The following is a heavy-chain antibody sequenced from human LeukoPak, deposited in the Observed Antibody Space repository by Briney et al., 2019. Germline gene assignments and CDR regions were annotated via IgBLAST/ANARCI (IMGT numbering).Heavy chain of an antibody. CDR1: GFTFSNYW. Sequence: PGGSLRLSCAASGFTFSNYWMSWVRQAPGKGLEWVANIKQDGSEKYYVDSVKGRFTISRDNAVNSLYLQMNSLRAEDTAMYYCARDSRMNYYASWGRGTLVTVSS. V-gene: IGHV3-7*01. J-gene: IGHJ5*02. D-gene: IGHD3-3*01. CDR3: ARDSRMNYYAS. CDR2: IKQDGSEK.